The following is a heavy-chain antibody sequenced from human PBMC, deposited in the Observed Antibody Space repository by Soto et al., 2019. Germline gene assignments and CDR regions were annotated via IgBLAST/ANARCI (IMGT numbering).Heavy chain of an antibody. D-gene: IGHD2-2*02. CDR2: IIPIFGPA. J-gene: IGHJ6*02. CDR1: EGIFTNYA. Sequence: SVKVSCKSSEGIFTNYAINWVRQAPGQGLEWMVGIIPIFGPANYAQKFQGRVIITRDTSASTAYMELSSLRSEDTAVYYCAREGYCSSTSCYTAYYYYGMDVWGQGTTVTVSS. V-gene: IGHV1-69*05. CDR3: AREGYCSSTSCYTAYYYYGMDV.